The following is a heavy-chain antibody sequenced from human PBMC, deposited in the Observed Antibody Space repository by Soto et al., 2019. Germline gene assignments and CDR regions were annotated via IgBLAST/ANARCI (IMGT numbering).Heavy chain of an antibody. CDR1: GYAFTKYG. CDR2: TSSYNDNT. Sequence: QVHLVQSGAEVKNPGASVKISCKASGYAFTKYGFNWVRQAPGQGLEWIGWTSSYNDNTNYAEKFQGRVTVTKDTSTNTTYMDLRSLTSDDAAVYYCASGSWGLHGDGFDPWGQGTLVSVSS. V-gene: IGHV1-18*04. J-gene: IGHJ5*02. CDR3: ASGSWGLHGDGFDP. D-gene: IGHD4-17*01.